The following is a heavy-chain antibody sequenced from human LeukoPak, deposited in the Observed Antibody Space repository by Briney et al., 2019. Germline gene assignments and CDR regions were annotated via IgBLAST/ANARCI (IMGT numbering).Heavy chain of an antibody. CDR3: ARDLSPLVRGVISDY. V-gene: IGHV1-18*01. Sequence: ASVQVSCKASGYTFTSYGISWVRQAPGQGLEWMGWISAYNGNTNYAQKLQGRVTMTTDTSTSTAYMELRSLRPDDTAVYYCARDLSPLVRGVISDYWGQGTLVTVSS. CDR2: ISAYNGNT. J-gene: IGHJ4*02. CDR1: GYTFTSYG. D-gene: IGHD3-10*01.